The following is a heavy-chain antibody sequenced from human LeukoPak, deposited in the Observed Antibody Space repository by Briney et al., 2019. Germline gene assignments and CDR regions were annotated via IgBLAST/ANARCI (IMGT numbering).Heavy chain of an antibody. CDR3: ASGAWGLPGLMDY. D-gene: IGHD1-26*01. V-gene: IGHV3-21*01. CDR1: GLTFRSYT. J-gene: IGHJ4*02. CDR2: ISGSSRYI. Sequence: PGGPLRLSCGPSGLTFRSYTMNWVRQAPGKGLDWVSSISGSSRYIYYADSVKGRFTISRDNAKNSLYLQMNSLRADDTAVYYCASGAWGLPGLMDYWGQGTLVTVSS.